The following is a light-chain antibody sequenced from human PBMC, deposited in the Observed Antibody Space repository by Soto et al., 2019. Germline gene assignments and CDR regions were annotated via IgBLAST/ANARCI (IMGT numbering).Light chain of an antibody. V-gene: IGLV2-11*01. Sequence: QSALTLPRSVSGSPGQSVTISCTGASGDVGGYNFVSWYQQHPGKAPTLMIFDVSQRPSGVPDRFSGSKSGNTASLTISGLQAEDEADYYCCSYGGSYTWVFGGGTKLTVL. J-gene: IGLJ3*02. CDR1: SGDVGGYNF. CDR2: DVS. CDR3: CSYGGSYTWV.